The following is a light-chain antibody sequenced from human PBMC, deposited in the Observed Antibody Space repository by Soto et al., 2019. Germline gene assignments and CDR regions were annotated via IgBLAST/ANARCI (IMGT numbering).Light chain of an antibody. CDR1: QTIKGL. CDR2: DTS. V-gene: IGKV3-11*01. CDR3: QQRHNWTIT. J-gene: IGKJ5*01. Sequence: EMVLTQSPATLSLSPRERATLSCRTMQTIKGLLNWSQQRPGQAHRLLIYDTSNRATDIPARFSGSGSGTDFILTISSLDPEDFGVYFCQQRHNWTITFSQGTRLDIK.